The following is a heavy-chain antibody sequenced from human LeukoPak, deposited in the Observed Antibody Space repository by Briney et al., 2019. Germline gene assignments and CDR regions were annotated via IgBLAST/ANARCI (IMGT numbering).Heavy chain of an antibody. CDR3: ASWGAVAGKFDY. V-gene: IGHV4-38-2*02. J-gene: IGHJ4*02. CDR1: GYSISSGYY. Sequence: SETLSLTCTVSGYSISSGYYWGWIRQPPGKGLEWIGSIYHSGSTYYNPSLKSRVTISVDTSKNQFSLKLSSVTAADTAVYYCASWGAVAGKFDYWGQGTLVTVSS. CDR2: IYHSGST. D-gene: IGHD6-19*01.